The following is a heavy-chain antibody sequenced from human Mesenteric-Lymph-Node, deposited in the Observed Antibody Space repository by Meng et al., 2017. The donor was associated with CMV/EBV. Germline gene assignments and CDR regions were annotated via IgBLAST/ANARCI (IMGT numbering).Heavy chain of an antibody. Sequence: SETLSLTCTVSGDHIDSGDFYWTWIRQPPGKGLEWMGYVSYNGNTHYRPSLSSRLTISVDRSKDQFSLRLTSVTASDTAIYYCARDDVRRRKHNFYSNGMDAWGQGTTVTVSS. V-gene: IGHV4-30-4*08. CDR3: ARDDVRRRKHNFYSNGMDA. D-gene: IGHD1-20*01. CDR1: GDHIDSGDFY. CDR2: VSYNGNT. J-gene: IGHJ6*02.